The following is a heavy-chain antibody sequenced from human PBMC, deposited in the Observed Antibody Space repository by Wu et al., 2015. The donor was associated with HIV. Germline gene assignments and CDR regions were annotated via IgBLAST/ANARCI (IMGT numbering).Heavy chain of an antibody. D-gene: IGHD2/OR15-2a*01. V-gene: IGHV1-18*01. CDR1: GYTFSSYD. CDR3: ARNLATTTYYSYSMDV. CDR2: INAYNGNI. Sequence: QVQLVQSGADVKKPGASVKVSCKASGYTFSSYDISWVRQAPGQGLEWLGWINAYNGNINYAQKFQGRVTMTTDTSTTTAYMELKSLRSDDTAVYYCARNLATTTYYSYSMDVWGQGTTVTVSS. J-gene: IGHJ6*02.